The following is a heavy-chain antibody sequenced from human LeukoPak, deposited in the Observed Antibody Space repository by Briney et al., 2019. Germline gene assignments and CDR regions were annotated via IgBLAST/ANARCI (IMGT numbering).Heavy chain of an antibody. J-gene: IGHJ6*04. CDR1: GFTFSSYG. CDR2: IWYDGSTK. Sequence: GRSLRLSCAASGFTFSSYGMHWVRQAPGKGLEWGAVIWYDGSTKYYADSVKGRFTISRDNSKNTLYLQMNSLRAEDTAVYYCAREKLRGILYYGMDVWGKGTTVTVSS. V-gene: IGHV3-33*01. D-gene: IGHD2/OR15-2a*01. CDR3: AREKLRGILYYGMDV.